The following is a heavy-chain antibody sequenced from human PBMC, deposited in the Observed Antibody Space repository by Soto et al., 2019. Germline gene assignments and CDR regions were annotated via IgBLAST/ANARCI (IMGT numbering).Heavy chain of an antibody. CDR1: GYTFTSYG. CDR2: ISAYNGNT. Sequence: ASVKVSCKASGYTFTSYGISWVRQAPGQGLEWMGWISAYNGNTNYAQKLQGRVTMTTDTSTSTAYMELRSLRSDDTAVYYFARDRGNGYEYYYYYMDVWGKGTTVTVSS. V-gene: IGHV1-18*01. CDR3: ARDRGNGYEYYYYYMDV. D-gene: IGHD5-12*01. J-gene: IGHJ6*03.